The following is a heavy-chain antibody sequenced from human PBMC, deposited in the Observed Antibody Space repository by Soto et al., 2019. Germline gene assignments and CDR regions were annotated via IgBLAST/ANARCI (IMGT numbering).Heavy chain of an antibody. D-gene: IGHD2-15*01. CDR3: AKDDHCSGGGCYGGFDS. CDR1: GFTFDEFS. Sequence: VELVESGGGLIQPGRSLRLSCAASGFTFDEFSMHWVRQVPGKGPEWVSGISWNNHVIGYACSVKGRFTISRDNAKNSLFLQMNGLRSEDTALYYCAKDDHCSGGGCYGGFDSWGQGVLVTVSP. CDR2: ISWNNHVI. V-gene: IGHV3-9*01. J-gene: IGHJ4*02.